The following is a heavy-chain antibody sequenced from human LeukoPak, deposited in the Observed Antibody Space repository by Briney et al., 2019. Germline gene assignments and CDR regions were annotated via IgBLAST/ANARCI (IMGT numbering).Heavy chain of an antibody. CDR3: ARVDRRDGYNYRY. D-gene: IGHD5-24*01. CDR2: IYYSGST. V-gene: IGHV4-39*01. CDR1: GDSISGSSNY. J-gene: IGHJ4*02. Sequence: SETLSLTCTVSGDSISGSSNYWGWIRQPPGKGLEWIGSIYYSGSTYYNPSLKSRVTISVDTSKNQFSLKLSSVTAADTAVYYCARVDRRDGYNYRYWGQGTLVTVSS.